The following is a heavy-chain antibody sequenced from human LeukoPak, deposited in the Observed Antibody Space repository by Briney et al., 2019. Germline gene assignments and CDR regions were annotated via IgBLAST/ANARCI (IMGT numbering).Heavy chain of an antibody. CDR2: ISAYNGNT. Sequence: ASVKVSCEASGYTFTSYGMSWVRQAPGQGLEWMGWISAYNGNTNYAQKLQGRVTMTTDTSTSTAYMELRSLRSDDTAVYYCAREPGYSSSWYVFYYYYGMDVWGQGTTVTVSS. CDR1: GYTFTSYG. V-gene: IGHV1-18*01. CDR3: AREPGYSSSWYVFYYYYGMDV. J-gene: IGHJ6*02. D-gene: IGHD6-13*01.